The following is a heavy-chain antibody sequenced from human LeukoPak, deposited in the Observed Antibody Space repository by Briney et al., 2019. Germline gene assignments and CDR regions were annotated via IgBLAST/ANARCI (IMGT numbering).Heavy chain of an antibody. D-gene: IGHD5-18*01. CDR3: ARQSADTAMLRRGNYYYYGMDV. Sequence: SETLSLTCTVSGGSISSSSYYWGWLRQPPGKGLEWIGSIYYSGSTYYNPSLKSRVTISVDTSKNRFSLKLSSVTAADTAVYYCARQSADTAMLRRGNYYYYGMDVWGQGTTVTVSS. V-gene: IGHV4-39*01. J-gene: IGHJ6*02. CDR1: GGSISSSSYY. CDR2: IYYSGST.